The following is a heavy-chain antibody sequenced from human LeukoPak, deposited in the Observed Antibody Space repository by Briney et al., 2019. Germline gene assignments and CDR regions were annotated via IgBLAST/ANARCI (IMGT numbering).Heavy chain of an antibody. V-gene: IGHV1-2*02. D-gene: IGHD3-22*01. CDR1: GGTFSSYA. CDR3: ARLPYYDSSGYGQLDDY. CDR2: INPNSGGT. Sequence: GASVKVSCKASGGTFSSYAISWVRQAPGQGLEWMGWINPNSGGTNYAQKFQGRVTMTRDTSISTAYMELSRLRSDDTAVYYCARLPYYDSSGYGQLDDYWGQGTLVTVSS. J-gene: IGHJ4*02.